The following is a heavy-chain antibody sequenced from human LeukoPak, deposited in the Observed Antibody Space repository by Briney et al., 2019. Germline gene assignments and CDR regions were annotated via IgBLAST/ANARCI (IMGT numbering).Heavy chain of an antibody. CDR3: ARDRGYDYYGSSGYYPKDYFDY. CDR1: GYTFTSYY. Sequence: ASVKVSCXASGYTFTSYYMHWVRQAPGQGLEWMGIINPSGGSTSYAQKFQGRVTMTRDTSTSTVYMELSSLRSEDTAVYYCARDRGYDYYGSSGYYPKDYFDYWGQGTLVTVSS. D-gene: IGHD3-22*01. CDR2: INPSGGST. J-gene: IGHJ4*02. V-gene: IGHV1-46*03.